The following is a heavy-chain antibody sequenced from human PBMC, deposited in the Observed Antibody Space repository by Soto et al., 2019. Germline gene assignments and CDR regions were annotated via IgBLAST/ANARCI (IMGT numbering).Heavy chain of an antibody. CDR2: ISYDGSNK. D-gene: IGHD4-17*01. J-gene: IGHJ4*02. Sequence: GESLKISCAASGFTFSSYAMHWVRQAPGKGLEWVAVISYDGSNKYYADSVKGRFTISRDNSKNTLYLQMNSLRAEDTAVYYCARDGDSTVTTLPLDYWGQGTLVTVSS. CDR3: ARDGDSTVTTLPLDY. V-gene: IGHV3-30-3*01. CDR1: GFTFSSYA.